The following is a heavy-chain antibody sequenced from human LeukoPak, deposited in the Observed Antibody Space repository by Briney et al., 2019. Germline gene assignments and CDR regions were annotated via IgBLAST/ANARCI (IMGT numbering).Heavy chain of an antibody. CDR2: ISGSGTRT. J-gene: IGHJ4*02. CDR3: AKDGEVRYYYDSSGYYSEY. CDR1: GFTFSSYA. Sequence: GGSLRLSCAASGFTFSSYAMSWVRQAPGKGLEWVSAISGSGTRTYYADSVKGRFTISRDNSKNTLYLQMNSLRAEDTAVYYCAKDGEVRYYYDSSGYYSEYWGQGTLVTVSS. D-gene: IGHD3-22*01. V-gene: IGHV3-23*01.